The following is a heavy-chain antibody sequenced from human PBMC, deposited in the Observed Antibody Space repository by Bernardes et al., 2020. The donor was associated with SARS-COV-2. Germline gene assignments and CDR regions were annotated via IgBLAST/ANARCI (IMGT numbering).Heavy chain of an antibody. V-gene: IGHV3-9*01. CDR1: GFTFNDHA. Sequence: GGSLRLSCATSGFTFNDHAMHWVRQPPGKGLEWVSALAWNSGSIAYVDSVKGRFTISRDNAKNSVYLQMNSLRPEDSALYFCAAGRNLAEAHYWGQGTLVTVSS. CDR3: AAGRNLAEAHY. CDR2: LAWNSGSI. J-gene: IGHJ1*01. D-gene: IGHD6-19*01.